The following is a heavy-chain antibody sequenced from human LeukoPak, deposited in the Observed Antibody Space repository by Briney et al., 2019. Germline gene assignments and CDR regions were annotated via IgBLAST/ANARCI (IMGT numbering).Heavy chain of an antibody. CDR2: SNTYTGNP. V-gene: IGHV7-4-1*04. J-gene: IGHJ4*02. D-gene: IGHD1-1*01. CDR1: GYTFTSHA. Sequence: ASVKVSCKASGYTFTSHAINWVRQAPGQGLEWMGWSNTYTGNPTYGQGFTGRFVFSLETSVNMAYLQISSLQAEDTAVYYCALTSSWNDDGNVYFDYWGQGTLVTVSS. CDR3: ALTSSWNDDGNVYFDY.